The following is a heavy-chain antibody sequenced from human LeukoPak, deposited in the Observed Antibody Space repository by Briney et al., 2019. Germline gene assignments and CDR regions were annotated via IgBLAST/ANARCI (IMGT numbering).Heavy chain of an antibody. CDR1: GFSFSTYA. V-gene: IGHV3-33*01. D-gene: IGHD3-3*01. Sequence: QPGMSLRLSCAASGFSFSTYAMHWVRQAPGKGLDWVAMIWSDGSNEYYADSVKGRFTISRDNAKDTLYLQMNSLRAEDTAVYYCARELYYDLWFDPWGQGTLVTVSS. CDR3: ARELYYDLWFDP. CDR2: IWSDGSNE. J-gene: IGHJ5*02.